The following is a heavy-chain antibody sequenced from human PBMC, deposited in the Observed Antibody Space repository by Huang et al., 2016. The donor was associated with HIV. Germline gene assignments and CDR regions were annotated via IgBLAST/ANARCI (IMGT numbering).Heavy chain of an antibody. D-gene: IGHD6-13*01. CDR1: GYTFSNYA. Sequence: QVQLVQSGSEVKKPGASVKVSCKASGYTFSNYALNWVRQAPGQGLEWLGWINANTGDPTYALAFTGRFGFSLATSVSTAYLQINGLKAEDTAVYYCVRPAAPTRYYYYEYMDVWGQGTTVTVS. V-gene: IGHV7-4-1*02. J-gene: IGHJ6*03. CDR2: INANTGDP. CDR3: VRPAAPTRYYYYEYMDV.